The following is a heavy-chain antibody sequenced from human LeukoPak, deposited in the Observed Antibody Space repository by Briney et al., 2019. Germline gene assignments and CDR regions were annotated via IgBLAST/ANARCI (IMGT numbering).Heavy chain of an antibody. CDR2: ISGSGGTT. V-gene: IGHV3-23*01. J-gene: IGHJ4*02. D-gene: IGHD1-14*01. Sequence: GGSLRLSCAASGFTFSNYGMNWVRQAPGKGLEWVSGISGSGGTTYYADSVKGRFTISRDNAKNSLYLQMNSLRAEDTAVYYCARVVSPNTPDYWGQGTLVTVSS. CDR3: ARVVSPNTPDY. CDR1: GFTFSNYG.